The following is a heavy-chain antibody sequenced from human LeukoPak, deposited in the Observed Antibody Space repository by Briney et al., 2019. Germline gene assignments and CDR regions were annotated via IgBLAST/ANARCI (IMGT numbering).Heavy chain of an antibody. D-gene: IGHD2-2*01. V-gene: IGHV3-23*01. J-gene: IGHJ6*02. Sequence: QTGGSLRLSCAASGFTFSSHAMSWVRRAPGKGLEWVSTITGSGGTTNYADSVKGRFTISRDNSKNTLSLQVNSLSAEDTAVYYCAKGRYCDSTTCAYHGLDVWGQGTTVTVSS. CDR1: GFTFSSHA. CDR3: AKGRYCDSTTCAYHGLDV. CDR2: ITGSGGTT.